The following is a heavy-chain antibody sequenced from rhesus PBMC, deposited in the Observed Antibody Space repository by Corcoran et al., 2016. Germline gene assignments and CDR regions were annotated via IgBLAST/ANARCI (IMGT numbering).Heavy chain of an antibody. J-gene: IGHJ2*01. CDR2: IYSNVEST. CDR3: AREHGSSGWYFDI. Sequence: QVQLQESGPGLVKPSETLSLTCAVSGGSISSSNWWSWIRQHPGKGLEWIGGIYSNVESTNNTPPLKSRVPISKATSKNQFSLKLTSGTAADTAVYYCAREHGSSGWYFDIWGPGTPITISS. CDR1: GGSISSSNW. D-gene: IGHD4-29*01. V-gene: IGHV4S12*01.